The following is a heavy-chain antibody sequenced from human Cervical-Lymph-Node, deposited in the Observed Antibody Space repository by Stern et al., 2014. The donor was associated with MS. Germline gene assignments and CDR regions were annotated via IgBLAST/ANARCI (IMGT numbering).Heavy chain of an antibody. CDR2: NSPPASTT. J-gene: IGHJ6*02. V-gene: IGHV1-46*01. CDR1: GYTLTVFY. D-gene: IGHD1-26*01. Sequence: QVQLMQSGAEVKKPGASVRVSCKASGYTLTVFYVHWVRQAPGQGLEWMGVNSPPASTTAYAQKIQGRVTMTRDTTPSTVYMALSSLRSEDTAVYYCASGGEVDGGDVWGHGTAVTIFS. CDR3: ASGGEVDGGDV.